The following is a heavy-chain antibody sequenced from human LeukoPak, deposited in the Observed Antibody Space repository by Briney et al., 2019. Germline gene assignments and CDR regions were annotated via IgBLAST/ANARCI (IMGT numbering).Heavy chain of an antibody. Sequence: SQTLSLTCAISGDSVSSNSATWNWIRQSPSRGLEWLGRTYYRSKWYIDHAVSVKSRITINPDTSKNQVSLQLNSVTPGDTAVYYCARGSKGSSPYWYFDLWGRGTLVTGSS. CDR1: GDSVSSNSAT. CDR3: ARGSKGSSPYWYFDL. CDR2: TYYRSKWYI. D-gene: IGHD6-13*01. J-gene: IGHJ2*01. V-gene: IGHV6-1*01.